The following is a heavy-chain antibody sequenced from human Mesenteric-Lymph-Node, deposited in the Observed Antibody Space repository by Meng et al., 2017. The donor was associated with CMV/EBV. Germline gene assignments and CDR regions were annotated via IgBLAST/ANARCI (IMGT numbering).Heavy chain of an antibody. CDR3: AKDQVVVVPAAIGQSLALGPYYYGSGPSDP. Sequence: GESLKISCAASSFTVSSTYMSWVRQAPGKGLEWVSLIYSGGSRYYADSVNGRFTISRDNSKNTLYLQMNSLRAEDTAVYYCAKDQVVVVPAAIGQSLALGPYYYGSGPSDPWGQGTLVTVSS. CDR2: IYSGGSR. CDR1: SFTVSSTY. D-gene: IGHD2-2*01. V-gene: IGHV3-53*01. J-gene: IGHJ5*02.